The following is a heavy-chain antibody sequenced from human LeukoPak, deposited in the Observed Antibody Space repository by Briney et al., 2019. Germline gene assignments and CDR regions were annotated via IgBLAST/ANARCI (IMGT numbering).Heavy chain of an antibody. D-gene: IGHD1-20*01. Sequence: SVKVSCKASGYTFTGYYMHWVRQAPGQGLEWMGRIIPILGIANYAQKFQGRVTITADKSTSTAYMELSSLRSEDTAVYYCARSGLITGTPSQPHWFDPWGQGTLVTVSS. V-gene: IGHV1-69*02. J-gene: IGHJ5*02. CDR2: IIPILGIA. CDR3: ARSGLITGTPSQPHWFDP. CDR1: GYTFTGYY.